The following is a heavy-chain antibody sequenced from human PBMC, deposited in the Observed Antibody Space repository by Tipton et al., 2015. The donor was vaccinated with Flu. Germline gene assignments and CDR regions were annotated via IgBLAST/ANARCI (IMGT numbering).Heavy chain of an antibody. CDR2: IYDSGSP. CDR1: GGSISNYY. V-gene: IGHV4-59*01. D-gene: IGHD1-7*01. Sequence: TLSLTCTVSGGSISNYYWSWIRQPPGKGLEWIGDIYDSGSPKNNPSLKSRVTISINTSRTQFSLRLSSVTAADAAVYYCARDRGAWNYEGDKYYHYGMDVWGQGTTVTVSS. J-gene: IGHJ6*02. CDR3: ARDRGAWNYEGDKYYHYGMDV.